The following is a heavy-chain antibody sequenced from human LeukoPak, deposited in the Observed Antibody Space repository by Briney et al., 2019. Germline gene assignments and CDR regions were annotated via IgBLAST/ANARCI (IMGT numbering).Heavy chain of an antibody. V-gene: IGHV4-4*07. CDR2: IYSSGST. CDR1: GDSISSYY. J-gene: IGHJ4*02. Sequence: SETLSLTCTVSGDSISSYYGSWIRQPAGKGLEWIGRIYSSGSTSYNPSLKSRITMSVDTSKNQFSLKLSSVTAADTAVYYCARLGKKAGPFDYWGQGTLVTVSS. CDR3: ARLGKKAGPFDY.